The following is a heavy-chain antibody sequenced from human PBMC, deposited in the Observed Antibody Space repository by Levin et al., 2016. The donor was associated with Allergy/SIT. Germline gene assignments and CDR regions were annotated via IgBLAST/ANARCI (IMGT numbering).Heavy chain of an antibody. CDR1: GFSFSSFG. D-gene: IGHD1-26*01. Sequence: GESLKISCGASGFSFSSFGMHWVRQAPGKGLDWVAVISYDGSNTKYSDSVKGRFTISRDNSKNTLYLQMDSLRPEDTAVYYCAKGWEPGGDFWGQGTLVTV. V-gene: IGHV3-30*18. J-gene: IGHJ4*02. CDR3: AKGWEPGGDF. CDR2: ISYDGSNT.